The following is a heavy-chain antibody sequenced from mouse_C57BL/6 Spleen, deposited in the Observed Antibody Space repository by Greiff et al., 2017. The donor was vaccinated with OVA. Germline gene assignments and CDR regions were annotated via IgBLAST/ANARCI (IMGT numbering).Heavy chain of an antibody. J-gene: IGHJ1*03. D-gene: IGHD1-1*01. CDR2: IYPGGGYT. Sequence: QVQLQQSGAELVRPGTSVKMSCKASGYTFTNYWIGWAKQRPGHGLEWIGDIYPGGGYTNYNEKFKGKATLTADKYSSTAYMQFSRLTSEDSAIDYCARDGHYGSKYVDVWGTGTTLTVSS. CDR1: GYTFTNYW. CDR3: ARDGHYGSKYVDV. V-gene: IGHV1-63*01.